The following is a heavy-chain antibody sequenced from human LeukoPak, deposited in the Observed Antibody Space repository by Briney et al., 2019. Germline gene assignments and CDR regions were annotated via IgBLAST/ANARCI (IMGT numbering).Heavy chain of an antibody. CDR2: INHSGST. J-gene: IGHJ3*02. Sequence: SETLSLTCAVYGGSFSGYYWSWIRQPPGKGLEWLGEINHSGSTNYNPSLQSRVAISVDTSENQFSLKLTSVTAADTAVYYCARDQRKGNNDNDWRDAFEIWGQGTMVTVSP. CDR1: GGSFSGYY. V-gene: IGHV4-34*01. D-gene: IGHD5-12*01. CDR3: ARDQRKGNNDNDWRDAFEI.